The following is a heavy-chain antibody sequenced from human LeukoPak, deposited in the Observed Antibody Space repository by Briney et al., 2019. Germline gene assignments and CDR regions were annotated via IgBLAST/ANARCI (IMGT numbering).Heavy chain of an antibody. CDR2: INPNSGGT. CDR1: GYTFTSYG. J-gene: IGHJ4*02. V-gene: IGHV1-2*02. Sequence: ASVKVSCKASGYTFTSYGISWVRQAPGQGLEWMGWINPNSGGTNYAQKFQGRVTMTRDTSISTAYMELSRLRSDDTAVYYCARVRGRSSIAAAGTGSALPDYWGQGTLVTVSS. D-gene: IGHD6-13*01. CDR3: ARVRGRSSIAAAGTGSALPDY.